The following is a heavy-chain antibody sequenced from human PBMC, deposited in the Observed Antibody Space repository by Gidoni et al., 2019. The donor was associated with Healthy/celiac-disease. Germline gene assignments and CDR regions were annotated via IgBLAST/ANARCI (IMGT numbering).Heavy chain of an antibody. Sequence: VQLFHSGSEVKQPGSSVKVSCKASGGTFSRSAISWVRQAPGQGLEWMGGIIPIFGTANSAQKFQGRVTITADESTSTAYMELSSLRSEDAAVYYCARDRAADGNYGMDVWGQGNTGTVSS. D-gene: IGHD6-25*01. J-gene: IGHJ6*02. CDR2: IIPIFGTA. CDR1: GGTFSRSA. CDR3: ARDRAADGNYGMDV. V-gene: IGHV1-69*01.